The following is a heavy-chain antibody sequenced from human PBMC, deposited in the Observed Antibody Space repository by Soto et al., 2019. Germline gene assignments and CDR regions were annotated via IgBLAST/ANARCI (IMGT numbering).Heavy chain of an antibody. CDR3: AADYGYSSSSGTFDI. CDR1: GFTFTMSA. V-gene: IGHV1-58*01. CDR2: IVVGSGNT. D-gene: IGHD6-6*01. J-gene: IGHJ3*02. Sequence: SVKVSCKASGFTFTMSAVQCVLQALLQRLDGIGCIVVGSGNTNYAQKFQERVTITRDMSTSTAYMELSSLRSEDTAVYYCAADYGYSSSSGTFDIWGQGTMVTVSS.